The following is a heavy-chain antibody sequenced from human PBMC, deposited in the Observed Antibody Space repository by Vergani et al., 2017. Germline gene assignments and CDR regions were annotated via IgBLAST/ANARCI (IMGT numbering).Heavy chain of an antibody. CDR2: IYYSGST. CDR3: ARHLAYCGGDCYPYYYGMDV. V-gene: IGHV4-39*01. J-gene: IGHJ6*02. D-gene: IGHD2-21*02. Sequence: QLQLQESGPGLVKPSETLSLTCTVSGGSISSSSYYWGWIRQPPGKGLEWIGSIYYSGSTHYNPSLKSRVTISVDTSKNQFSLKLSPVTAAGTAVYYCARHLAYCGGDCYPYYYGMDVWGQGTTVTVSS. CDR1: GGSISSSSYY.